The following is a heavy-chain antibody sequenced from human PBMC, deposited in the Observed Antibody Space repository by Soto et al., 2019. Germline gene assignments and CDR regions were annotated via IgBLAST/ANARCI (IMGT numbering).Heavy chain of an antibody. J-gene: IGHJ4*02. CDR2: IYPGDSDT. V-gene: IGHV5-51*01. D-gene: IGHD4-17*01. Sequence: PVASLKISGNGSGYSFTSYWIGWGGQMPWKGLEWMGIIYPGDSDTRYSPSFQGQVTISADKSISTAYLQWSSLKASDTAMYYCARRGDYGASLFDFWGQGTLVTVSS. CDR3: ARRGDYGASLFDF. CDR1: GYSFTSYW.